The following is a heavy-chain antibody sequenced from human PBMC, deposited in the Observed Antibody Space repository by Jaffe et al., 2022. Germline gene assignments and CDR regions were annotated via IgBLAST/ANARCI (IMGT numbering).Heavy chain of an antibody. D-gene: IGHD3-3*01. CDR2: IYWNDDK. CDR3: AHRRAGYYDFWSGYYTGGWFDP. V-gene: IGHV2-5*01. CDR1: GFSLSTSGVG. Sequence: QITLKESGPTLVKPTQTLTLTCTFSGFSLSTSGVGVGWIRQPPGKALEWLALIYWNDDKRYSPSLKSRLTITKDTSKNQVVLTMTNMDPVDTATYYCAHRRAGYYDFWSGYYTGGWFDPWGQGTLVTVSS. J-gene: IGHJ5*02.